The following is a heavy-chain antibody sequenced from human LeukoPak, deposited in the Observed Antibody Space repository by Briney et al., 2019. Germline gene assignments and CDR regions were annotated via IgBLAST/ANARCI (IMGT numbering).Heavy chain of an antibody. J-gene: IGHJ4*02. CDR2: ISYDGSNK. CDR1: GFTFSSYA. CDR3: ARDKEYGSSSSFDY. D-gene: IGHD6-6*01. Sequence: GGSLRLSCAASGFTFSSYAMHWVRQAPGKGLEWVAVISYDGSNKYYADSVKGRFTISRDNSKNTLYLQMNSLRAEDTAVYYCARDKEYGSSSSFDYWGQGTLVTVSS. V-gene: IGHV3-30-3*01.